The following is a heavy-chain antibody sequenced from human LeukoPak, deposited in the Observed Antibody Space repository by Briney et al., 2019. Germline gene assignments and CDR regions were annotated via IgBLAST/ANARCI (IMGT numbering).Heavy chain of an antibody. CDR3: ARDLIAVAGKGY. Sequence: ASVKVSCKASGYTFTGYYMHWVRQAPGQGPEWMGWINPNSGGTNYAQKFQGRVTMTRDTSISTAYMELSRLRSDDTAVYYCARDLIAVAGKGYWGQGTLVTVSS. CDR2: INPNSGGT. V-gene: IGHV1-2*02. CDR1: GYTFTGYY. D-gene: IGHD6-19*01. J-gene: IGHJ4*02.